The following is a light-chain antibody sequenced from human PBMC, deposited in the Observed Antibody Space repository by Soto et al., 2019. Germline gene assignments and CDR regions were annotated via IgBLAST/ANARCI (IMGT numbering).Light chain of an antibody. J-gene: IGKJ5*01. CDR3: QHYDHLPIT. Sequence: DIQMTQSPSSLSASVGDRVTITCQASQDITNYLNWYQRKPGKAPSVPLYDAFSLETGVPSRFSASRSGTDFTFTISSLQPEDIATYYCQHYDHLPITFGQGTRLEIK. CDR2: DAF. CDR1: QDITNY. V-gene: IGKV1-33*01.